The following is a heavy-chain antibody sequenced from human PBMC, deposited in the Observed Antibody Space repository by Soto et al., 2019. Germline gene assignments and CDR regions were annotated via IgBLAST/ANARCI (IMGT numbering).Heavy chain of an antibody. J-gene: IGHJ4*02. CDR1: GFTFSSYA. V-gene: IGHV3-23*01. Sequence: GSLRLSCAASGFTFSSYAMSWVRQAPGKGLEWVSAISGSGGSTYYADSVKGRFTISRDNSKNTLYLQMNSLRAEDTAVYYCAKARYYYDSSGYYSGYFDYWGQGTLVTVSS. CDR2: ISGSGGST. D-gene: IGHD3-22*01. CDR3: AKARYYYDSSGYYSGYFDY.